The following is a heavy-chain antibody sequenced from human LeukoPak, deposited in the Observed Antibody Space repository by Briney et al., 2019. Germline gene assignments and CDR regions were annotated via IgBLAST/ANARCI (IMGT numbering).Heavy chain of an antibody. D-gene: IGHD6-13*01. CDR2: ISGSGGTT. CDR1: GFTFTTFA. V-gene: IGHV3-23*01. J-gene: IGHJ1*01. CDR3: AKDRAYSSSPAYFQH. Sequence: PGGSLRLSCAASGFTFTTFALSWVRQAPGKGLEWVSSISGSGGTTYFADSVKGRFTISRGNSKNTLFLQMNSLRADDTAVYYCAKDRAYSSSPAYFQHWGQGTLVIVSS.